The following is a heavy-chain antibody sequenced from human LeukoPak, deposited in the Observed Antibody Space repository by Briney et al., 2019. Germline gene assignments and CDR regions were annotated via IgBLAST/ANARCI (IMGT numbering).Heavy chain of an antibody. CDR3: ARVEYSSLINWFDP. CDR2: IYYSGST. J-gene: IGHJ5*02. CDR1: GGSISSGGYY. V-gene: IGHV4-31*03. D-gene: IGHD6-6*01. Sequence: PSETLSLTCTVSGGSISSGGYYWRWLRQHPGKGLEWIGYIYYSGSTYYNPSLKSRVTISVDTSKNQFSLKLSSVTAADTAVYYCARVEYSSLINWFDPWGQGTLVTVSS.